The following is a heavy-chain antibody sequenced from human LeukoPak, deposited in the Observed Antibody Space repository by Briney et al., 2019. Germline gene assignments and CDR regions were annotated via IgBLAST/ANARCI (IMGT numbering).Heavy chain of an antibody. CDR3: ANDQGYSSGLVSRY. D-gene: IGHD6-19*01. Sequence: PGGSLRPSCAASGFTFSNYWMSWVRQAPGKGLEWVGRIKSKTDGGTTDYAAPVKGRFTISRDDSKNTLYLQMNSLKTEDTAVYYCANDQGYSSGLVSRYWGQGTLVTVSS. CDR2: IKSKTDGGTT. CDR1: GFTFSNYW. V-gene: IGHV3-15*01. J-gene: IGHJ4*02.